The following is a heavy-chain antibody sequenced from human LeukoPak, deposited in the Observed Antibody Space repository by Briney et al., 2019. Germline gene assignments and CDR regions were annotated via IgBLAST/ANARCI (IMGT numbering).Heavy chain of an antibody. Sequence: IPSETLSLTCTVSGGSISSTSYYWTWIRQPPGKGLEWIGYIYYSGSTNYNPSLKSRVTISIDMSKNQFSLKMSSVTAAETAVYYCARGITRRRTFDIWGQGTMVTVSS. J-gene: IGHJ3*02. D-gene: IGHD3-10*01. CDR2: IYYSGST. CDR1: GGSISSTSYY. CDR3: ARGITRRRTFDI. V-gene: IGHV4-61*05.